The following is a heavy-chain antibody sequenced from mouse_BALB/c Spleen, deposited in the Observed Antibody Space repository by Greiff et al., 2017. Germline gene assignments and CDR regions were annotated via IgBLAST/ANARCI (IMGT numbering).Heavy chain of an antibody. J-gene: IGHJ3*01. CDR1: GFTFSSYA. CDR2: ISSGGSYT. V-gene: IGHV5-9-4*01. D-gene: IGHD2-4*01. CDR3: AREGDDYDGAY. Sequence: EVKLVESGGGLVKPGGSLKLSCAASGFTFSSYAMSWVHQSPEKRLEWVAEISSGGSYTYYPDTVTGRFTISRDNAKNTLYLEMSSLRSEDTAMYYCAREGDDYDGAYWGQGTLVTVSA.